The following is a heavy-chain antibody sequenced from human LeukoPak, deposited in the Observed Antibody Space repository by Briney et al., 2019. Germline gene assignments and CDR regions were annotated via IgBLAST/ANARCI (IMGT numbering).Heavy chain of an antibody. Sequence: GGSLRLSCAASGFTFSSFSFNWVRQAPGKGLEWVSSITTTSSYIWYADSVKGRFTISRDNAQNSLYLQMNSLRVEDTAVYYCVRELYGSANMYYFDHWGQGTLVTVSS. CDR2: ITTTSSYI. CDR3: VRELYGSANMYYFDH. V-gene: IGHV3-21*01. J-gene: IGHJ4*02. D-gene: IGHD6-19*01. CDR1: GFTFSSFS.